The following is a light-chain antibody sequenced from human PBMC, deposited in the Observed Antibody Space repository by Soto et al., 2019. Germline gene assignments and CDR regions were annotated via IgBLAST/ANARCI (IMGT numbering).Light chain of an antibody. CDR2: DAS. Sequence: DIQMTQSPSTLSASVGDRVTITCRASQSISSYLAWYQQTPGKAPKLVIYDASNLESGIPARFSRRGSGTEFMLTISGLQPDDFATYFCQQYNSYSPWNFGQGTKVEI. CDR3: QQYNSYSPWN. V-gene: IGKV1-5*01. CDR1: QSISSY. J-gene: IGKJ1*01.